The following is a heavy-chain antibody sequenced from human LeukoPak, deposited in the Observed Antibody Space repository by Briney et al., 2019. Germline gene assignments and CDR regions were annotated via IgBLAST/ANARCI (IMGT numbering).Heavy chain of an antibody. CDR1: GFTFSSYA. J-gene: IGHJ4*02. D-gene: IGHD5-24*01. V-gene: IGHV3-21*01. Sequence: GGSLRLSCAASGFTFSSYAVTWVRQAPGKGLEWVSSISSSSSYIYYADSVKGRFTISRDNAKNSLYLQMNSLRAEDTAVYYCARDSDGPRADYWGQGTLVTVSS. CDR2: ISSSSSYI. CDR3: ARDSDGPRADY.